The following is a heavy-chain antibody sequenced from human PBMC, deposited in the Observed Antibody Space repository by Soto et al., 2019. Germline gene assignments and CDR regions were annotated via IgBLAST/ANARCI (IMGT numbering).Heavy chain of an antibody. Sequence: QVQLVQSGAEVKKPGSSVKVSCKASGGTFSSYAISWVRQAPGQGLEWMGGIIPIFGTANYAQKFQGRVRIXXDXSXXTAYMELSSLRSEDTAVYYCARRQTEARYYYGMDVWGQGTTVTVSS. CDR2: IIPIFGTA. CDR3: ARRQTEARYYYGMDV. V-gene: IGHV1-69*12. CDR1: GGTFSSYA. D-gene: IGHD1-26*01. J-gene: IGHJ6*02.